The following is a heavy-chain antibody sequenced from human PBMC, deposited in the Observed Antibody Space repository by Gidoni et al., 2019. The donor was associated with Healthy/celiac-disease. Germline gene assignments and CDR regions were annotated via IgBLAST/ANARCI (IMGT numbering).Heavy chain of an antibody. D-gene: IGHD6-13*01. CDR1: GFTFYDYA. CDR3: AKDMIGDSSSWYQNWFDP. V-gene: IGHV3-9*01. Sequence: EVQLVESGGGLVQPGRSLRLSCAASGFTFYDYAMHCVRQPPGKGLEWVSGISWNSGSIGYADSVKGRFTISRDNAKNSLYLQMNSLRAEDTALYYCAKDMIGDSSSWYQNWFDPWGQGTLVTVSS. CDR2: ISWNSGSI. J-gene: IGHJ5*02.